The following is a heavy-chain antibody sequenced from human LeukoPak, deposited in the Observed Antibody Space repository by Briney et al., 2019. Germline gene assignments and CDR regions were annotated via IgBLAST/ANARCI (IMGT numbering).Heavy chain of an antibody. Sequence: SETLSLTCAVYGGSFSGYYWSWIRQPLGKGLEWIGEINHSGSTNYNPSLKSRVTISVDTSKNQFSLKLSSVTAADTAVYYCARGPSGGWYRLWFTRFDPWGQGTLVTVSS. D-gene: IGHD6-19*01. CDR3: ARGPSGGWYRLWFTRFDP. J-gene: IGHJ5*02. V-gene: IGHV4-34*01. CDR2: INHSGST. CDR1: GGSFSGYY.